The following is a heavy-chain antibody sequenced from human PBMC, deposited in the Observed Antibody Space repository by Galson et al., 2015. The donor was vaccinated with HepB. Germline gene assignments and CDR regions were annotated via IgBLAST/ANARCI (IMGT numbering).Heavy chain of an antibody. CDR3: AKVYEGRYCSSTSCPQLYYYYMDV. V-gene: IGHV3-33*06. CDR2: IWYDGSNK. J-gene: IGHJ6*03. D-gene: IGHD2-2*01. Sequence: SLRLSCAASGFTFSSYGMHWVRQAPGKGLEWVAVIWYDGSNKYYADSVKGRFTISRDNSKNTLYLQMNSLRAEDTAVYYCAKVYEGRYCSSTSCPQLYYYYMDVWGKGTTVTVSS. CDR1: GFTFSSYG.